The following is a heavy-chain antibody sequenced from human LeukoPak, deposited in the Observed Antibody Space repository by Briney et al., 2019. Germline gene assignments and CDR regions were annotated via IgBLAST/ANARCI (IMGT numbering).Heavy chain of an antibody. CDR1: GGSISSDDYY. J-gene: IGHJ4*02. V-gene: IGHV4-30-4*01. D-gene: IGHD2-2*01. CDR2: IYYSGST. Sequence: SETLSLTCTVSGGSISSDDYYWSWIRQPPGKGLEWIGHIYYSGSTYYNPSLKSRVTIPVDTSKNQFSLKLSSVTAADTAVYYCAREAYRSTSLFDSWGQGTLVTVSS. CDR3: AREAYRSTSLFDS.